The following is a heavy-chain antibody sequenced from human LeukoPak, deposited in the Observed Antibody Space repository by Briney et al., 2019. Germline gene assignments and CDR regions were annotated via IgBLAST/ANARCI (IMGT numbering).Heavy chain of an antibody. CDR1: GGSISSNY. Sequence: SETLSLTCTVSGGSISSNYWSWVRQPPGKGLEWIGYIHYSGRTNYNPSLKSRVTISVDTSKNQFSLKLSSVTAADTAVYYCATEVAPSDHYYYYGMAVWGQGTTVTVSS. D-gene: IGHD5-12*01. V-gene: IGHV4-59*01. J-gene: IGHJ6*02. CDR2: IHYSGRT. CDR3: ATEVAPSDHYYYYGMAV.